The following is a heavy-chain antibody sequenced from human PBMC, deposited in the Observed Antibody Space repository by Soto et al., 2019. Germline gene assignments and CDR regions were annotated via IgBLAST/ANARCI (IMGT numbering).Heavy chain of an antibody. CDR2: IYSGGYT. J-gene: IGHJ4*02. V-gene: IGHV3-53*01. CDR1: GFTVSNNY. Sequence: EVQLVESGGGLIQPGGSLRLSCAVSGFTVSNNYMSWVRQAPGKGLEGVSVIYSGGYTAYGDSVKGRFTISRDNSKNTQFLQMKRRGADDTAVFSWATSPGGGGYWGQGTLVTVSS. CDR3: ATSPGGGGY. D-gene: IGHD2-2*01.